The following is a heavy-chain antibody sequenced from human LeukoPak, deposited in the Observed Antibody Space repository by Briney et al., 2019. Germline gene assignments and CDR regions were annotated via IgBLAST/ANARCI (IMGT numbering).Heavy chain of an antibody. J-gene: IGHJ5*02. CDR3: AREGVRCSSTSCYNWFDP. V-gene: IGHV1-69*04. Sequence: ASVKVSCKASGGTFSSYAISWVRQAPGQGLEWMGRIIPILGIANYAQKFQGRVTITADKSTSTAYMELSRLRSDDTAVYYCAREGVRCSSTSCYNWFDPWGQGTLVTVSS. D-gene: IGHD2-2*01. CDR2: IIPILGIA. CDR1: GGTFSSYA.